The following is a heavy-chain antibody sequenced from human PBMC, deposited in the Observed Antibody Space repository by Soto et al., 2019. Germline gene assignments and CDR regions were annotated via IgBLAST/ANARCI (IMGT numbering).Heavy chain of an antibody. J-gene: IGHJ4*02. CDR1: GGSISSSNW. CDR2: IYHSGST. V-gene: IGHV4-4*02. CDR3: ARGFYDDNSGYWY. D-gene: IGHD3-22*01. Sequence: PSETLSLTCAVSGGSISSSNWWSWVRQPPGKGLEWIGEIYHSGSTYYNPSLKSRVTISVDTSKSQFSLKLSPMTAADTAVYYCARGFYDDNSGYWYLGQGALVT.